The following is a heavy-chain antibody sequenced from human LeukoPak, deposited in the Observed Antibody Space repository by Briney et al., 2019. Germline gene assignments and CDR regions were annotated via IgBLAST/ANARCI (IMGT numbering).Heavy chain of an antibody. D-gene: IGHD3-16*01. CDR2: LYSDGNT. CDR1: GFTVITND. Sequence: GGSLRFSCAASGFTVITNDMTWVRQAPGKGLEWVSVLYSDGNTKYADSVQGRFTISRDNSKNALYLEMNSLSPDDTAVYYCARGVEPLAANTLAYWGQGTLVTVSS. CDR3: ARGVEPLAANTLAY. V-gene: IGHV3-53*01. J-gene: IGHJ4*02.